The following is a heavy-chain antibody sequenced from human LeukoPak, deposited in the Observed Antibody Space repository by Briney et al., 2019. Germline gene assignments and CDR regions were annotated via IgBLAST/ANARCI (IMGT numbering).Heavy chain of an antibody. Sequence: GASVKVSCEASGGTFDNYAVNWVREAPGLGLEWMGRIIPMLGKTNSAQKFQDRVTFTADKSTGTAYMELTHLRPDDTAVYFCARGLFGGFAAAPFDHWGQGTLVTVSP. CDR1: GGTFDNYA. CDR2: IIPMLGKT. V-gene: IGHV1-69*04. CDR3: ARGLFGGFAAAPFDH. J-gene: IGHJ4*02. D-gene: IGHD2-2*01.